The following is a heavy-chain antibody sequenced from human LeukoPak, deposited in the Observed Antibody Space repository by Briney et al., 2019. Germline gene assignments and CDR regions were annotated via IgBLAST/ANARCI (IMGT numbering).Heavy chain of an antibody. V-gene: IGHV4-34*01. CDR2: INHSGST. CDR3: ARHGVRYFDWLSRMGWFDP. CDR1: GGSFSGYY. Sequence: SETLSLTCAVYGGSFSGYYWSWIRQPPGKGLEWIGEINHSGSTNYNPSLKSRVTISVDTSKNQFSLKLSSVTAADTAVYYCARHGVRYFDWLSRMGWFDPWGQGTLVTVSS. J-gene: IGHJ5*02. D-gene: IGHD3-9*01.